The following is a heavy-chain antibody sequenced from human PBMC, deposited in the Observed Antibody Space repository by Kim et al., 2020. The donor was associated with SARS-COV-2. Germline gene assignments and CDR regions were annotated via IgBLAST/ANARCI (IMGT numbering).Heavy chain of an antibody. Sequence: YAQKLQGRVTMTTDTSTSTAYMELRSLRSDDTAVYYCARGGQMVSADFDIWGQGTMVTVSS. J-gene: IGHJ3*02. D-gene: IGHD2-8*01. CDR3: ARGGQMVSADFDI. V-gene: IGHV1-18*01.